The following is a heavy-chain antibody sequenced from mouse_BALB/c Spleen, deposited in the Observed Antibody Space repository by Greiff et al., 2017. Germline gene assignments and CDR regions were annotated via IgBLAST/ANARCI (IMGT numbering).Heavy chain of an antibody. V-gene: IGHV5-6-3*01. CDR2: INSNGGST. CDR1: GFTFSSYG. J-gene: IGHJ4*01. Sequence: EVKVVESGGGLVQPGGSLKLSCAASGFTFSSYGMSWVRQTPDKRLELVATINSNGGSTYYPDSVKGRFTISRDNAKNTLYLQMRSLKSEDTAMYYCARAGITTEYYAMDYWGQGTSVTVSS. D-gene: IGHD2-4*01. CDR3: ARAGITTEYYAMDY.